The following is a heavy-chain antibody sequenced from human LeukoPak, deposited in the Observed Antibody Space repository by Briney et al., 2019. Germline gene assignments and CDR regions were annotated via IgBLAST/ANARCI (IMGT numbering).Heavy chain of an antibody. CDR3: ARSTYDNFGSGYSPYYNYYGMDV. D-gene: IGHD3-3*01. V-gene: IGHV3-7*01. J-gene: IGHJ6*02. CDR2: IKQDGSEK. CDR1: GFTFSSYW. Sequence: GGSLRLSCAASGFTFSSYWMSWVRQAPGKGLEWVANIKQDGSEKYYVDSVKGRFTISRDNAKNSLYLQMNSLRAEDTAVYYCARSTYDNFGSGYSPYYNYYGMDVWGQGPTVTVPS.